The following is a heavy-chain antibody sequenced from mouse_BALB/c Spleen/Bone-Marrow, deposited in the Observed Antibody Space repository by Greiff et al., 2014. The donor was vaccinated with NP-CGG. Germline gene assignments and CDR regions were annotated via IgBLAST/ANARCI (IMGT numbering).Heavy chain of an antibody. J-gene: IGHJ1*01. Sequence: EVKLVESGGGLVKPGGSLKLSCAASGFSFSSYAMSWVRQTPEKRLEWVATISSGGSYTYQADSVKGRFTISRDTAKNTLYLQMSSLRSEDTAMYYCARQDYYGSSPHWYFDVWGAGTTVTVSS. CDR1: GFSFSSYA. D-gene: IGHD1-1*01. CDR2: ISSGGSYT. V-gene: IGHV5-9-3*01. CDR3: ARQDYYGSSPHWYFDV.